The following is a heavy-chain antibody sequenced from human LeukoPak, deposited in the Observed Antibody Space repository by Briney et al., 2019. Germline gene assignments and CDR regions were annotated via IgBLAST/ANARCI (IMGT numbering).Heavy chain of an antibody. Sequence: ASVKVSCKASGYTFTGYYMHWVRQAPGQGLEWMGWINPNSGGTNYAQKFQGRVTMTRDTSISTAYMELSRLRSDDTAVYYCARDRYFDWLPLFDIWGQGTMVTVSS. CDR1: GYTFTGYY. D-gene: IGHD3-9*01. CDR3: ARDRYFDWLPLFDI. V-gene: IGHV1-2*02. CDR2: INPNSGGT. J-gene: IGHJ3*02.